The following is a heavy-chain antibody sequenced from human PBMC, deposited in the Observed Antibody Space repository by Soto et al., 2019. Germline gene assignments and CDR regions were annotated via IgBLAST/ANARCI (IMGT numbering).Heavy chain of an antibody. D-gene: IGHD3-10*01. V-gene: IGHV5-10-1*01. CDR3: ARHSMVRVYNWFDP. Sequence: GESLKISCKGSGYSFTSYWISWVRQMPGKGLEWMGRIDPSDSYTNYSPSFQGHVTISADKSISTAYLQWRSLKASLPAMYYWARHSMVRVYNWFDPGGQGTLVTVSS. J-gene: IGHJ5*02. CDR2: IDPSDSYT. CDR1: GYSFTSYW.